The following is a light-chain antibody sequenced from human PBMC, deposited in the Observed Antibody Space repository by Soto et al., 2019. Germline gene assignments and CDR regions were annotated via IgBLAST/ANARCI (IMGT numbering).Light chain of an antibody. J-gene: IGKJ5*01. CDR1: QTINNW. Sequence: DIQMTQSPSTLSASVGDRVTITCRASQTINNWLAWYQQKPGKAPKLLIYDASSLESGVPSRFSGSGSGTEFTLTISSLQPDDFATYYCQHYKSYSATFGQGTRLAIK. CDR3: QHYKSYSAT. CDR2: DAS. V-gene: IGKV1-5*01.